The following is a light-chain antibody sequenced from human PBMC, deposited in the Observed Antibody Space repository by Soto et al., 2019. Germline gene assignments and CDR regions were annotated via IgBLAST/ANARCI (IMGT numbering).Light chain of an antibody. Sequence: EIVLTQSPATLSLSPGERATLSCRASQSVTTYLAWYHQKPGQAPRPLIYDASNRATGIPARFSGSGSGTDFTLTISSLEPEDFAVYYCQQRSNWPTFGPGTKVDI. CDR2: DAS. CDR1: QSVTTY. V-gene: IGKV3-11*01. J-gene: IGKJ3*01. CDR3: QQRSNWPT.